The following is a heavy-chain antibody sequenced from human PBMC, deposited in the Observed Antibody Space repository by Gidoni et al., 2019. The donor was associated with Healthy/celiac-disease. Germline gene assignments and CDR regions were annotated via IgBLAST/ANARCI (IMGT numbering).Heavy chain of an antibody. CDR1: GFPFGGYW. J-gene: IGHJ4*02. D-gene: IGHD3-10*01. Sequence: VQLVESGGGWVQPGGSLRLSCDASGFPFGGYWMSWVRQPPGKGRECVANIKQYVSEKYYVDSVKGRFTISRDNAKNSLYLQMNSLRAEDTAVYYCAREGAYGLPFSYFDYWGQGTLVTVSS. V-gene: IGHV3-7*01. CDR3: AREGAYGLPFSYFDY. CDR2: IKQYVSEK.